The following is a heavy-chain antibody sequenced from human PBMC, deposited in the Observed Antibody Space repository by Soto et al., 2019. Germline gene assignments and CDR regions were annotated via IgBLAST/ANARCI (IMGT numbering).Heavy chain of an antibody. J-gene: IGHJ6*02. V-gene: IGHV1-18*04. CDR3: ARDREYYYDPSGTYHYHYALDV. CDR1: GFTFNTYG. CDR2: ISGYNGNT. D-gene: IGHD3-22*01. Sequence: QVQLVESGAEVKKPGASVKVSCKASGFTFNTYGISWVRQAPGQGREWMGWISGYNGNTNYAQNLQGRVTMTTDTPTNTAYMELRSLRSDDTAVYYCARDREYYYDPSGTYHYHYALDVWGQWTTVTVSS.